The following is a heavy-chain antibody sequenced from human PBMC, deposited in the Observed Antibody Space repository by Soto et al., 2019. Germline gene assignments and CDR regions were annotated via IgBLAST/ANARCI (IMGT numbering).Heavy chain of an antibody. V-gene: IGHV1-69*01. CDR1: GGTFSSYA. CDR2: IIPIFGTA. Sequence: QVQLVQSGAEVKKPGASVKVSCKASGGTFSSYAISWVRQAPGQGLGGVGGIIPIFGTANYAQKFQGRVRITADDSTSTAYKELSSLRSEDTAVYYCAREKAGKYCYYRMDVWGQGTTVT. D-gene: IGHD6-19*01. J-gene: IGHJ6*02. CDR3: AREKAGKYCYYRMDV.